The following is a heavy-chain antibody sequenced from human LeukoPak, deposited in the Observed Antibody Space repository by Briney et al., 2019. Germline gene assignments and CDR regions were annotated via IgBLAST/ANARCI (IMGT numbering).Heavy chain of an antibody. CDR1: GFTFSSYD. CDR3: AKGSSGWYSNFDY. V-gene: IGHV3-30*02. CDR2: IRYDGSNK. D-gene: IGHD6-19*01. J-gene: IGHJ4*02. Sequence: GGSLRLSCAASGFTFSSYDMHWVRQAPGKGLEWVAFIRYDGSNKYYAGSVKGRLTISRDNSKNTLYLQMNSLRTEDTAVYYCAKGSSGWYSNFDYWGQGTLVTVSS.